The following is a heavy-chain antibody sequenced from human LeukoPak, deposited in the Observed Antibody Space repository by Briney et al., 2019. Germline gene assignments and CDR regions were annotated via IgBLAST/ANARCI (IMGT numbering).Heavy chain of an antibody. D-gene: IGHD2-2*01. CDR1: GFPFSSYW. CDR3: ATRGAIDY. Sequence: GGSLRLSCAASGFPFSSYWMSWVRQAPGKGLEWVANIKHDGSENYYVDSVKGRFTVSRDNAKNSLYLQMNSLRAEDTAVYYCATRGAIDYWGQGILVTVSS. V-gene: IGHV3-7*01. J-gene: IGHJ4*02. CDR2: IKHDGSEN.